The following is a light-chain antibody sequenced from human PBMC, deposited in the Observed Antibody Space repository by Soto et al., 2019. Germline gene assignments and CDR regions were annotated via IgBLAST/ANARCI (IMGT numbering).Light chain of an antibody. Sequence: EFVLTQSPGTLSLSPGERATLSCRASQTVRNNYLAWYQQKPGQAPRLLIYDASSRATGIPDRFSGGGSGTDFTLTISSLEPEDFAVYFCQQYNNWPSFGQGTRLEIK. CDR1: QTVRNNY. CDR2: DAS. CDR3: QQYNNWPS. J-gene: IGKJ5*01. V-gene: IGKV3D-20*02.